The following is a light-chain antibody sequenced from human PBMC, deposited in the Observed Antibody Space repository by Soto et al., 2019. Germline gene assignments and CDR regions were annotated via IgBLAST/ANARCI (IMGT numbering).Light chain of an antibody. V-gene: IGLV2-14*01. Sequence: QSALTQPASVSGSPGQSITISCTGTSSDVGGYNYVSWYQQRPGKAPKLMIYDVSNRPSGVSNRFSVSKSGNTASLTISGLQAEDEADYYSSSYTSSSTLGVFGTGTKLTVL. CDR1: SSDVGGYNY. J-gene: IGLJ1*01. CDR2: DVS. CDR3: SSYTSSSTLGV.